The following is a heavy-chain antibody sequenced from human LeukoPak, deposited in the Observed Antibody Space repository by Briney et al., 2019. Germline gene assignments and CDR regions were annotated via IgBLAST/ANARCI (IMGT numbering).Heavy chain of an antibody. D-gene: IGHD3-22*01. Sequence: GGSLRLSCAASGFTFDDHAMHWVRQAPGKGLEWVSGISWNSGSIGYADSVKGRFTISRDNAKNSLYLQMNSLRAEDTALYYCATEYYDSSGYFDYWGQGTLVTVSS. CDR1: GFTFDDHA. CDR3: ATEYYDSSGYFDY. J-gene: IGHJ4*02. V-gene: IGHV3-9*01. CDR2: ISWNSGSI.